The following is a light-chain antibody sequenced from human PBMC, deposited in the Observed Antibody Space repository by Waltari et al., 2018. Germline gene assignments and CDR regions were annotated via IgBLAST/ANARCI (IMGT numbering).Light chain of an antibody. J-gene: IGLJ2*01. Sequence: QSALTQPPSASGSPGQSATIPCTGTSSAVGGYNYVPWYQQHPGKVPKLMIYEVTKRPSGVPDRFSGSKSGNTASLTVSGLQAEDEADYYCSSYADSNKLIFGGGTQLTVL. CDR2: EVT. V-gene: IGLV2-8*01. CDR3: SSYADSNKLI. CDR1: SSAVGGYNY.